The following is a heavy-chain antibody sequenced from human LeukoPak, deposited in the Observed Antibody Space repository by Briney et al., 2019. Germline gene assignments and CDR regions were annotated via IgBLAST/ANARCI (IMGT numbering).Heavy chain of an antibody. V-gene: IGHV4-38-2*02. CDR3: ARDGDFYYFGY. CDR1: GYSISSGNY. J-gene: IGHJ4*02. CDR2: IYHSGST. Sequence: PSETLSLTCTVSGYSISSGNYWGWIRQPPGKGPEWIGSIYHSGSTYYNPSLKSRVSISVDTSKNQFSLRLSSVTAADTAVYYCARDGDFYYFGYWGQGTLVTVSS.